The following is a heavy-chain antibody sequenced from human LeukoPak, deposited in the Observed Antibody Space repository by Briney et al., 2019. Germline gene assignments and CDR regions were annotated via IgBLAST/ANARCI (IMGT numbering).Heavy chain of an antibody. CDR2: IYTSGST. Sequence: PSETLSLTCTVSGGSISSYYWSWIRQPAGKGLERIGRIYTSGSTNYNPSLKSRVTMSVDTSKNQFSLKLSSVTAADTAVYYCAREKDTAMVFPFDYWGQGTLVTVSS. CDR3: AREKDTAMVFPFDY. V-gene: IGHV4-4*07. CDR1: GGSISSYY. J-gene: IGHJ4*02. D-gene: IGHD5-18*01.